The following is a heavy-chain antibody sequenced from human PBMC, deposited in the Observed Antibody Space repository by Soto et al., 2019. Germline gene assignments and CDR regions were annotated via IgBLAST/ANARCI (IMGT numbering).Heavy chain of an antibody. CDR3: AKIPYYYDSSGYYSPRRQDAFDI. V-gene: IGHV3-30*18. Sequence: GGSLRLSCAASGFTFSSYGMHWVRQAPGKGLEWVAVISYDGSNKYYADSVKGRFTISRDNSKNTLYLQMNSLRAEDTAVYYCAKIPYYYDSSGYYSPRRQDAFDIWGQGTMVTVSS. J-gene: IGHJ3*02. CDR2: ISYDGSNK. D-gene: IGHD3-22*01. CDR1: GFTFSSYG.